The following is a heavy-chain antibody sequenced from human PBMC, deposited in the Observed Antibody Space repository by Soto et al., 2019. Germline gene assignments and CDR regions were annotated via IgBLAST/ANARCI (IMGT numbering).Heavy chain of an antibody. V-gene: IGHV1-69*01. D-gene: IGHD2-2*01. CDR1: GGTFSSYA. Sequence: QVQLVQSGAEVKKPGSSVKVSCKASGGTFSSYAISWVRQAPGQGLEWMGGIIPISETTNYAQKFQGRVTITADESKSTAYMELSSLRSEHTAVYYCARSQGSSTSLEIYYYYCYGMDVWGQGTTVTVSS. CDR3: ARSQGSSTSLEIYYYYCYGMDV. CDR2: IIPISETT. J-gene: IGHJ6*02.